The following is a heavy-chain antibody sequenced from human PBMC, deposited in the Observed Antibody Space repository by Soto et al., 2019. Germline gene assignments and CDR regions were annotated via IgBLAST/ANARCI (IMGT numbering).Heavy chain of an antibody. CDR3: ARALVGYYYGIDV. CDR2: SFYSGST. V-gene: IGHV4-59*01. CDR1: GGSISSYY. Sequence: PSETLSLTCTVSGGSISSYYWSWIRQPPGRGLEWIGYSFYSGSTKYKSSLKSRVTISVDTSKNQFSLKVSSVTAADTAVYYCARALVGYYYGIDVWGQGTPVTVSS. J-gene: IGHJ6*02. D-gene: IGHD1-26*01.